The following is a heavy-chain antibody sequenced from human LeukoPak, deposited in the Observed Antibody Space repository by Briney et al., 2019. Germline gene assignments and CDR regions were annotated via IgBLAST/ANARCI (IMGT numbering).Heavy chain of an antibody. D-gene: IGHD1-26*01. V-gene: IGHV4-39*07. CDR3: ARDSYSGSPDH. J-gene: IGHJ4*02. Sequence: PSETLSLTCTVSGGSMSSSSYYWGWIRQPPGKGLEWIGRVFTSGSTNYNPSLKSRVTMSVDTSKNQFSLKLSSVTAADTAVYYCARDSYSGSPDHWGQGTLVTVSS. CDR2: VFTSGST. CDR1: GGSMSSSSYY.